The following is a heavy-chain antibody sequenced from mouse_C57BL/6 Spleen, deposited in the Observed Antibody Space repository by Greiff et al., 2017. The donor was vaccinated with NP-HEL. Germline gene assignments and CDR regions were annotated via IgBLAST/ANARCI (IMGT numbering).Heavy chain of an antibody. D-gene: IGHD4-1*01. CDR1: GYTFTSYW. V-gene: IGHV1-53*01. Sequence: QVQLQQPGTELVKPGALVKLSCKASGYTFTSYWMHWVKQRPGQGLEWIGNINPSNGGTNYNEKFKSKATLTVDKSSSTAYMQLSSLTSEDSAVYYCARSPYWDVGYFDYWGQGTTLTVSS. CDR2: INPSNGGT. CDR3: ARSPYWDVGYFDY. J-gene: IGHJ2*01.